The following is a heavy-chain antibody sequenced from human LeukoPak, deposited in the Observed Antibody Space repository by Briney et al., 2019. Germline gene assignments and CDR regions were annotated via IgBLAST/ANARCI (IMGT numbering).Heavy chain of an antibody. CDR3: AREGYSYGIY. CDR1: GFTFNTYG. Sequence: GRSLRLSCAASGFTFNTYGMHWVRQAPGKGLEWVAVIWYDGSNKYYADSVKGRFTISRDNSKNTLYLQMNSLRAEDTAVYYCAREGYSYGIYWGQGTLVTVSS. CDR2: IWYDGSNK. V-gene: IGHV3-33*01. J-gene: IGHJ4*02. D-gene: IGHD5-18*01.